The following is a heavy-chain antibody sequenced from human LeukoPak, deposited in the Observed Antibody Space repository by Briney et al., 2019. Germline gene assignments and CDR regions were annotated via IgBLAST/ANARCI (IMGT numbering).Heavy chain of an antibody. V-gene: IGHV4-59*01. CDR2: IYYSGST. Sequence: ASETLSLTCTVSGGSISNYYWSWIRQPPGKGLEWIGYIYYSGSTNYNPSLKSRVTISVDTSKNQFSLKLSSVTAADTAVYYCARDRSPEHYYDSSRWDYYYGMDVWGQGTTVTVYS. CDR1: GGSISNYY. D-gene: IGHD3-22*01. CDR3: ARDRSPEHYYDSSRWDYYYGMDV. J-gene: IGHJ6*02.